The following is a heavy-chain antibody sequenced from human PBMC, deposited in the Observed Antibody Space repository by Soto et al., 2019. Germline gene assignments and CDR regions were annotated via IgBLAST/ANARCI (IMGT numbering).Heavy chain of an antibody. CDR1: GGTFSSYT. V-gene: IGHV1-69*02. Sequence: QVQLVQSGAEVKKPGSSVKVSCKASGGTFSSYTISWVRQAPGQGLEWMGRIIPILGIANYAQKFQGRVTITADKTTSTAYTELSSLRSDDTAVYYCASDYYMDVWGNATTVTVSS. J-gene: IGHJ6*03. CDR3: ASDYYMDV. CDR2: IIPILGIA.